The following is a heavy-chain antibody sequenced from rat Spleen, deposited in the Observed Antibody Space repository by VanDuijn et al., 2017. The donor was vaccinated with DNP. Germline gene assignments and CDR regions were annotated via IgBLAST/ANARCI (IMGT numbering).Heavy chain of an antibody. CDR3: ARWNYGYWYFDF. J-gene: IGHJ1*01. CDR2: ISYSGST. CDR1: GYSITSNY. Sequence: EVQLQESGPGLVKPSQSLSLTCSVTGYSITSNYWGWIRKFPGNKMEWMGYISYSGSTNYNPSLKSRISITRDTSKNQFFLQLNSVTTEDTATYYCARWNYGYWYFDFWGPGTMVTVSS. D-gene: IGHD1-3*01. V-gene: IGHV3-1*01.